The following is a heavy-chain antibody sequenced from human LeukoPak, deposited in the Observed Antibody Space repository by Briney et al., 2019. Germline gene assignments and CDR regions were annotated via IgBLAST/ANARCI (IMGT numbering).Heavy chain of an antibody. D-gene: IGHD4-17*01. J-gene: IGHJ4*02. CDR1: GGSISSGDYY. CDR2: IYYSGST. Sequence: SQTLSLTSTVSGGSISSGDYYWRWIRQPPGKGLEWIGYIYYSGSTYYNPSLQSRVIISVDTSKNQFSLKLTSVTAADTAVYYCARALYSMTTVTTEYWFDYWGQGTLVTVSS. CDR3: ARALYSMTTVTTEYWFDY. V-gene: IGHV4-30-4*01.